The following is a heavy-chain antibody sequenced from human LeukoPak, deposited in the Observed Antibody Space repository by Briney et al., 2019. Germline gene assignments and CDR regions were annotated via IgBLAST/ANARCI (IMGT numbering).Heavy chain of an antibody. V-gene: IGHV1-18*01. Sequence: ASVKVSCKASGYTFTSYGIIWVRQAPGQGLEWMGWISAYNGNTNYAQKLQGRVTMTTDTSTSTAYMELRSLRSDDTAVYYCARVGDIVLMVYARAYYFDYWGQGTLVTVSS. CDR3: ARVGDIVLMVYARAYYFDY. CDR2: ISAYNGNT. J-gene: IGHJ4*02. D-gene: IGHD2-8*01. CDR1: GYTFTSYG.